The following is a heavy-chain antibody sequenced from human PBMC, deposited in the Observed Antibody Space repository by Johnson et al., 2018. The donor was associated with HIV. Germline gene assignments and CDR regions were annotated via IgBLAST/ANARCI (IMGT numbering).Heavy chain of an antibody. J-gene: IGHJ3*02. CDR3: ARDLLSSHLYAFDI. CDR2: ISYDGSNK. V-gene: IGHV3-30*04. CDR1: GFTFSNYV. Sequence: GVVQPGRSLRLSCAASGFTFSNYVMHWVRQAPGKGLEWVAVISYDGSNKYYADSVKGRFTISRDNSKNTLYLQMNSLRAEDTAVYYCARDLLSSHLYAFDIWGQGTMVTVSS. D-gene: IGHD3-10*01.